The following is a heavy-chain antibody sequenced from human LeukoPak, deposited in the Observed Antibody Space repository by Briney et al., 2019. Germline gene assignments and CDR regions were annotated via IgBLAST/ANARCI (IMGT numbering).Heavy chain of an antibody. CDR1: GVSINGYY. CDR3: ARADYDTSAYYYTFDY. J-gene: IGHJ4*02. CDR2: IYYSGST. Sequence: SETLSLTCTVSGVSINGYYLSWLRQPPEKGLEWVGYIYYSGSTNYNPSLKSRVTISVDTSKDQFSLKLSSATAADTAVYYCARADYDTSAYYYTFDYWGQGTLVTVSS. V-gene: IGHV4-59*01. D-gene: IGHD3-22*01.